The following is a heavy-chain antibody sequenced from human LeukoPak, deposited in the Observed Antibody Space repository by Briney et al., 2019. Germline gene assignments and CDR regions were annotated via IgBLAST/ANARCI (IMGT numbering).Heavy chain of an antibody. CDR2: IASGFQT. Sequence: GGSLRLSCTASGFTLGSHDMHWVRQTTGEGLEWVAAIASGFQTFYAGSVKGRFTVSREDAMNSLYLQMNSLRAGDTAVHYCVREARGYHYTYFDYWGQGTLVTVSS. D-gene: IGHD5-18*01. CDR1: GFTLGSHD. J-gene: IGHJ4*02. V-gene: IGHV3-13*01. CDR3: VREARGYHYTYFDY.